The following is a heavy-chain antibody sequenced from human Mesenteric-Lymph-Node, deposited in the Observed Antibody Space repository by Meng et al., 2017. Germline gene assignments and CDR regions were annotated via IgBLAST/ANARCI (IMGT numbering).Heavy chain of an antibody. Sequence: GESLKISCAASGFTFSSYGMHWVRQAPGKGLEWVAVIWYDGSNKYYADSVKGRFTISRDNSKNTLYLQMNSLRAEDTAVYFCARDRLDYGVHNWYFDLWGRGTLVTVSS. J-gene: IGHJ2*01. CDR2: IWYDGSNK. D-gene: IGHD4-17*01. CDR1: GFTFSSYG. CDR3: ARDRLDYGVHNWYFDL. V-gene: IGHV3-33*01.